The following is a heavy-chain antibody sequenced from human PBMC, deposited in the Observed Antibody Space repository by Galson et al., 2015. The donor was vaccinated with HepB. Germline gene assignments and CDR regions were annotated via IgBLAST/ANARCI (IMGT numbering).Heavy chain of an antibody. CDR2: IIPIFGTA. CDR3: ARDLGIAAAGPRFDP. D-gene: IGHD6-13*01. Sequence: CKASGGTFSSYAISWVRQAPGQGLEWMGGIIPIFGTANYAQKFQGRVTITADESTSTAYMELSSLRSEDTAVYYCARDLGIAAAGPRFDPWGQGTLVTVSS. CDR1: GGTFSSYA. J-gene: IGHJ5*02. V-gene: IGHV1-69*01.